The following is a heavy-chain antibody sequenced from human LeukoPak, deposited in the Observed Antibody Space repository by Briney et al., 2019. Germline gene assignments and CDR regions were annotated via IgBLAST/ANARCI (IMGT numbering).Heavy chain of an antibody. J-gene: IGHJ6*02. Sequence: ASVKVSCKASGYTFTSYGISWVRQAPGQGLEWMGWISAYNGNTNYAQKLQGRVTMTTDTSTSTAYMELRSLRSDDTAVYYCARRGTTDYYYYGMDVWAKGPRSPSP. D-gene: IGHD1-7*01. CDR3: ARRGTTDYYYYGMDV. CDR2: ISAYNGNT. CDR1: GYTFTSYG. V-gene: IGHV1-18*01.